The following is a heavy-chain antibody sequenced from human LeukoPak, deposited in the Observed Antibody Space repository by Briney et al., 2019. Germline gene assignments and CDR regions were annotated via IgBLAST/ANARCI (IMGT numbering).Heavy chain of an antibody. CDR3: ARDRSSGYDDI. CDR2: ISFDGTIK. CDR1: GFTFSSYG. V-gene: IGHV3-30*03. Sequence: PGGSLRLSCAASGFTFSSYGIHWVRQAPGKGLEWVAVISFDGTIKYYADSVRGRFTSSRDNSKNTLYLQMNSLRVEDTAVYHCARDRSSGYDDIWGQGTMVTVSS. J-gene: IGHJ3*02. D-gene: IGHD5-12*01.